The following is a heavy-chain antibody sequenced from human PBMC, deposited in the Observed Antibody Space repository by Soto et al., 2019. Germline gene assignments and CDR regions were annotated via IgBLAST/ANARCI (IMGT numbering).Heavy chain of an antibody. CDR2: IYYSWST. J-gene: IGHJ3*02. Sequence: PSETLSLTCTISGDSISSGDFYWSWIRQPPGKGLEWIGYIYYSWSTNYNPSLKSRVTISVDTSKNQFSLKLSSVTAADTAVYYCATIFGVVNPDAFDIWGQGTMVTVSS. D-gene: IGHD3-3*01. CDR1: GDSISSGDFY. V-gene: IGHV4-61*08. CDR3: ATIFGVVNPDAFDI.